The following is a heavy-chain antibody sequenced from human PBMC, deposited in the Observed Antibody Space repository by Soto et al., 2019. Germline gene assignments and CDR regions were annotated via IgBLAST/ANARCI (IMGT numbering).Heavy chain of an antibody. CDR1: GGSISSGDYY. J-gene: IGHJ1*01. D-gene: IGHD3-22*01. CDR3: ARVAQYYYDSSGYYGEYFQH. CDR2: IYYSGST. Sequence: PSETLSLTCTVSGGSISSGDYYWSWIRQPPGKGLEWIGYIYYSGSTYYNPSLKSRVTISVDTSKNQFSLKLSSVTAADTAVYYCARVAQYYYDSSGYYGEYFQHWGQGTLVTVSS. V-gene: IGHV4-30-4*01.